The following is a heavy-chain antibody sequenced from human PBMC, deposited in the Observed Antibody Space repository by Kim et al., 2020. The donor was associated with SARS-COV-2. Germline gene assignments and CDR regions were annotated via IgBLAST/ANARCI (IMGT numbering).Heavy chain of an antibody. J-gene: IGHJ6*02. D-gene: IGHD6-13*01. V-gene: IGHV4-34*01. Sequence: SETLSLTCAVYGGSFSGYYWSWIRQPPGKGLEWIGEINHSGSTNYNPSLKSRVTISVDTSKNQFSLKLSSVTAADTAVYYCARGGLHSSWYGYYYYYGMDVWGQGTTVTVSS. CDR2: INHSGST. CDR1: GGSFSGYY. CDR3: ARGGLHSSWYGYYYYYGMDV.